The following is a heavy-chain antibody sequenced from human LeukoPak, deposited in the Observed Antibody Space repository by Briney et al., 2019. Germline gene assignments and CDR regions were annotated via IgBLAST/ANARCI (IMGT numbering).Heavy chain of an antibody. J-gene: IGHJ4*02. CDR3: ARARVPIAVAGLYYFDY. V-gene: IGHV1-2*02. CDR2: IKPDSGSS. CDR1: GYSFTAYY. D-gene: IGHD6-19*01. Sequence: ASVKVSCKASGYSFTAYYIHRLRQAPGQGPEWMGWIKPDSGSSHYAQKFQGRVTMTRDTSSNSAYMDLTRLKSDDTAVYYCARARVPIAVAGLYYFDYWGQGALVTVSS.